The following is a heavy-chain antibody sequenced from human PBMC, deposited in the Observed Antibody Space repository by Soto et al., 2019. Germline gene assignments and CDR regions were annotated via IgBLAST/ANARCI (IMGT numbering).Heavy chain of an antibody. CDR2: IWYDGSNK. J-gene: IGHJ6*02. V-gene: IGHV3-33*01. CDR3: AREHIAAAGTGYYYYGMDV. CDR1: GFTVSSYG. D-gene: IGHD6-13*01. Sequence: HPGGSLRLSCVACGFTVSSYGMHWVRQAPGKGLEWVAVIWYDGSNKYYADSVKGRFTISRDNSKNTLYLQMNSLRAEDTAVYYCAREHIAAAGTGYYYYGMDVWGQGTTVTVSS.